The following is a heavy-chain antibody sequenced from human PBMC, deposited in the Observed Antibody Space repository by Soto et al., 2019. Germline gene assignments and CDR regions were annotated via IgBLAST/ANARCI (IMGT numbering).Heavy chain of an antibody. CDR2: ISDYNGNT. CDR3: ARGLDFDWLVQYYYFAY. V-gene: IGHV1-18*04. D-gene: IGHD3-9*01. J-gene: IGHJ4*02. Sequence: QVQLVQSGAEVKKPGASVKVSCKASGYTFTSYGIRWVRQAPGQGLEWVGWISDYNGNTNYAQKLQGRVTMTTDTSTSTAVMELWSRRSYDTAVYYCARGLDFDWLVQYYYFAYWGQGTLVTFAS. CDR1: GYTFTSYG.